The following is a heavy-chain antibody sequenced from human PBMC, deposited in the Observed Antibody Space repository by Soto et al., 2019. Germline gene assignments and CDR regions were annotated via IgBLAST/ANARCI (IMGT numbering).Heavy chain of an antibody. CDR1: GGSLSTGGCS. CDR3: AFLDGYSRCFDL. D-gene: IGHD4-4*01. Sequence: QVKLQESGSGLVKPSQTLSLNCDVSGGSLSTGGCSWSWVRLPPGRALEWIGYIFDNGKTYYSASLKSRVTKSVERAQNQFSLVLESVTAADTAICFYAFLDGYSRCFDLWGRGTQVTVSS. V-gene: IGHV4-30-2*01. J-gene: IGHJ2*01. CDR2: IFDNGKT.